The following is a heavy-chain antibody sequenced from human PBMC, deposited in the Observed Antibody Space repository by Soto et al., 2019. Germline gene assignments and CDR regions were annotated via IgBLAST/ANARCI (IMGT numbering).Heavy chain of an antibody. Sequence: ASVKVSCKASGYTFTSYDIKWVRQATGQGLEWMGWMNPNSGNTGYAQKFQGRVTMTRNTSISTAYMELSSLRSEDTAVYYCARCARAARRGDWFDPWGQGTLVTVSS. CDR3: ARCARAARRGDWFDP. CDR2: MNPNSGNT. CDR1: GYTFTSYD. V-gene: IGHV1-8*01. D-gene: IGHD6-6*01. J-gene: IGHJ5*02.